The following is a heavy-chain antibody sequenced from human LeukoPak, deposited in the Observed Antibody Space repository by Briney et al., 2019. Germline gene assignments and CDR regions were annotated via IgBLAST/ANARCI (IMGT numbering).Heavy chain of an antibody. Sequence: GRSLRLSCAASGSTFSSYGMHWVRQAPGKGLEWVAVISYDGSNKYYADSVKGRFTVSRDNSKNTLYLQMNSLRAGDTAVYYCAKDRWVNYDILTGYYHDYWGQGTLVTVSS. V-gene: IGHV3-30*18. J-gene: IGHJ4*02. CDR2: ISYDGSNK. CDR3: AKDRWVNYDILTGYYHDY. D-gene: IGHD3-9*01. CDR1: GSTFSSYG.